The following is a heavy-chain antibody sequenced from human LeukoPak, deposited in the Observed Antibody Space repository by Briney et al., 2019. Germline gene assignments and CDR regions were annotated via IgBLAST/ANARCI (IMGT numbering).Heavy chain of an antibody. CDR3: ARQNDFRLDY. CDR1: GYAFSSYW. J-gene: IGHJ4*02. D-gene: IGHD3-3*01. CDR2: IYPGDSDT. V-gene: IGHV5-51*01. Sequence: PGESLRISCTGSGYAFSSYWIGWVRQLPGKGMEWMGIIYPGDSDTRYSPSLQRQVTISVDTSIGTAYLQWSSLKASDTAIYYCARQNDFRLDYWGQGTLVTVSS.